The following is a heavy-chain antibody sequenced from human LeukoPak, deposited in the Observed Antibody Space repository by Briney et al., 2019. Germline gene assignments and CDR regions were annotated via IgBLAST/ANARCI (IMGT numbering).Heavy chain of an antibody. V-gene: IGHV4-39*07. CDR2: IYYPRSTYNT. CDR3: ARVNAMATNLGDAFDI. CDR1: GGSVTSVTYY. J-gene: IGHJ3*02. Sequence: PSETLSLTCTVSGGSVTSVTYYWGWVRQPPGKGLEWIGSIYYPRSTYNTYYSPSLKSRVTISVDTSKNQFSLRLSSVTAADTAVYYCARVNAMATNLGDAFDIWGQGTMVSVSS. D-gene: IGHD5-24*01.